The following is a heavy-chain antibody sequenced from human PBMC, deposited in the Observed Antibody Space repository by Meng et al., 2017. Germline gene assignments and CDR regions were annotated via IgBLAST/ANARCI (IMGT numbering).Heavy chain of an antibody. CDR2: IYWDDDK. V-gene: IGHV2-5*02. CDR3: AHEVDINLDY. Sequence: QITLKESGPALLTPTQTLTLTCTFSGFSLSTNGVGVGWIRQPPGKALEWLALIYWDDDKRYSPSLKSRLTITKDTSKNQVVLTMTNMDPVDTATYYCAHEVDINLDYWGQGTLVTVSS. CDR1: GFSLSTNGVG. J-gene: IGHJ4*02. D-gene: IGHD5-12*01.